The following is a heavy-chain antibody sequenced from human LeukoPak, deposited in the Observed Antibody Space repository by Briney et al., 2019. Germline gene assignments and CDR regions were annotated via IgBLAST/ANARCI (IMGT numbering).Heavy chain of an antibody. V-gene: IGHV3-23*01. Sequence: GGSLRLSCAASGFTFSSYAMSWVRQAPGKGLEWVSAISGSGGSTYYADSVKGRLTISRDNSKNTLYLQMNSLRAEDTAVYYCAKTGYYDSSGYYLRYFDYWGQGTLVTVSS. J-gene: IGHJ4*02. CDR1: GFTFSSYA. CDR2: ISGSGGST. CDR3: AKTGYYDSSGYYLRYFDY. D-gene: IGHD3-22*01.